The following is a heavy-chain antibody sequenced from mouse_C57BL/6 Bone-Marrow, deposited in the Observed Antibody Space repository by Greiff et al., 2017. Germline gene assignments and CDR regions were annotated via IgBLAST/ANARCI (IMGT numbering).Heavy chain of an antibody. CDR3: ARHGIITTVGDYYAMDY. J-gene: IGHJ4*01. Sequence: EVMLVESGGDLVKPGGSLKLSCAASGFTFSSYGMSWVRQTPDKRLEWVATISSGGSYTYYPDSVKGRFTISRDNAKNTLYLQMSSLKSEDTAMYYYARHGIITTVGDYYAMDYWGQGTSVTVSS. D-gene: IGHD1-1*01. CDR2: ISSGGSYT. V-gene: IGHV5-6*02. CDR1: GFTFSSYG.